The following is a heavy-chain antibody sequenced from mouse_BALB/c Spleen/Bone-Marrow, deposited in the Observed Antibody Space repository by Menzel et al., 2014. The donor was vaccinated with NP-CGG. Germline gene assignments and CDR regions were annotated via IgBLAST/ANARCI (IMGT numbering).Heavy chain of an antibody. CDR3: ARRGYGYGFAY. CDR2: IDPSDSET. V-gene: IGHV1-69*02. J-gene: IGHJ3*01. Sequence: QVQLQQSGAELVKPGAPVKLSCKASGYTFTSYWMNWVKQRPGRGLEWIGRIDPSDSETHYSQKFRDKATLTVDKSSSTAYIQLSSLTSEDSAVYYCARRGYGYGFAYRGQGTLVTVSA. D-gene: IGHD1-2*01. CDR1: GYTFTSYW.